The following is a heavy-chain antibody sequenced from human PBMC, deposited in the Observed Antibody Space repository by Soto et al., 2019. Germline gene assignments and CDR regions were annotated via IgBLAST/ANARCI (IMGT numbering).Heavy chain of an antibody. CDR3: ARGGISVLRYFDWLLHLDY. Sequence: GASVKVSCKSSGYTFTSYYMHWVRQAPGQGLEWMGIINPSGGSTSYAQKFQGRVTMTGDTSTSTVYMELSSLRSEDTAVYYCARGGISVLRYFDWLLHLDYWGQGTLVTVPS. D-gene: IGHD3-9*01. J-gene: IGHJ4*02. CDR1: GYTFTSYY. CDR2: INPSGGST. V-gene: IGHV1-46*03.